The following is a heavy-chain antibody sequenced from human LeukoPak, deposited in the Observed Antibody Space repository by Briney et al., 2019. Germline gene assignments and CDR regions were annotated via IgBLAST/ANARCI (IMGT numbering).Heavy chain of an antibody. Sequence: GGSLRLSCAASEFTFSSYEMNWVRQAPGKGLEWVSYISSSGSTILYADSVKGRFTISRDNAKNSLYLQMNSLRAEDTAVYYCARVMDIVVVVAAPDAFDIWGQGTMVTVSS. V-gene: IGHV3-48*03. CDR2: ISSSGSTI. CDR3: ARVMDIVVVVAAPDAFDI. CDR1: EFTFSSYE. D-gene: IGHD2-15*01. J-gene: IGHJ3*02.